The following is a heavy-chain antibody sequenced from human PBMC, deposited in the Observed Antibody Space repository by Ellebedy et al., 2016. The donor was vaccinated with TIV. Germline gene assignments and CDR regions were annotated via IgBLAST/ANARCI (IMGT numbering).Heavy chain of an antibody. D-gene: IGHD2-2*02. CDR2: MRGSGVST. CDR1: GFTFSSYA. Sequence: GESLKISXAASGFTFSSYAMSWVRQAPGKGLEWVSAMRGSGVSTYYADSVKGRFTISRDNSKNTLYLQMNSLRAEDTAVYYCAKDPGYCSSTSCYRYFQHWGQGTLVTVSS. CDR3: AKDPGYCSSTSCYRYFQH. J-gene: IGHJ1*01. V-gene: IGHV3-23*01.